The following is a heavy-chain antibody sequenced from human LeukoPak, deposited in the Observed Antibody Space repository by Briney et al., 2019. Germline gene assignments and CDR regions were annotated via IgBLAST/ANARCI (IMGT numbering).Heavy chain of an antibody. D-gene: IGHD3-22*01. CDR3: AREPGGYHLLIPYYFDY. CDR2: IIPIFGTA. V-gene: IGHV1-69*13. CDR1: GGSFSSYA. J-gene: IGHJ4*02. Sequence: ASVKVSCKASGGSFSSYAISWVRHAPGQGLGWMGGIIPIFGTANYAQKFPGRVTITADESTSTAYMELSSLRSEDTAVYYCAREPGGYHLLIPYYFDYWGQGTLVTVST.